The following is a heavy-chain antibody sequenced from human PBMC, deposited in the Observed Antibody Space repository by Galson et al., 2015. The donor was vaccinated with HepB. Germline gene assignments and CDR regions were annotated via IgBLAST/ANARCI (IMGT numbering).Heavy chain of an antibody. J-gene: IGHJ6*02. CDR2: ISAYNGYT. D-gene: IGHD5-12*01. V-gene: IGHV1-18*04. CDR1: GYTYTSYG. CDR3: ARNGYSGYDSDYYYYYGMDV. Sequence: SVKVSCKASGYTYTSYGISWVRQAPGQGLEWMGCISAYNGYTKYAQKLQGRVTMTTDTSTSTAYMEQRSLRSDDTAVYYCARNGYSGYDSDYYYYYGMDVWGQGTTVTVSS.